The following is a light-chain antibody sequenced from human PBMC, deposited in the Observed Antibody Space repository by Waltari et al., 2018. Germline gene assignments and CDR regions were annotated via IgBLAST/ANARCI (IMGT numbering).Light chain of an antibody. Sequence: HSALTQPPSASGSPGQSVTISCTGSSSDVGGYDAVSWYQQYPGRPPRLLIYEVHKRPSGVPVRFSASKSGDTASLTVSGLRAEDEAHYYCTSYTPIPTFVLFGGGTKLTVL. J-gene: IGLJ2*01. CDR2: EVH. V-gene: IGLV2-8*01. CDR3: TSYTPIPTFVL. CDR1: SSDVGGYDA.